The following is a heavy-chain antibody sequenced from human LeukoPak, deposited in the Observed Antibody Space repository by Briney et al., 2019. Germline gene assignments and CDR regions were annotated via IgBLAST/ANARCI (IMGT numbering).Heavy chain of an antibody. Sequence: SVKVSCKASGGTFSSYAISWVRQAPGQGLEWMGRIIPILGIANYAQKFQGRVTITADKSTSTAYMELSSLRSEDTAVYYCARDPTRYSSSYGSDWFDPWGQGTLVTVSS. CDR2: IIPILGIA. V-gene: IGHV1-69*04. D-gene: IGHD6-13*01. CDR3: ARDPTRYSSSYGSDWFDP. J-gene: IGHJ5*02. CDR1: GGTFSSYA.